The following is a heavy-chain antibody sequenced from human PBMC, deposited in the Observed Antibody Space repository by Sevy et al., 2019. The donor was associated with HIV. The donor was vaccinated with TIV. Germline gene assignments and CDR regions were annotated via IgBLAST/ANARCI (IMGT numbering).Heavy chain of an antibody. CDR3: AGDRDYYGSGTFDA. Sequence: GGSLRLSCAASGFTFSYYTMNWVRQAPGKGLEWVSYISSGSSYISYTDSVKGRFTICRDNVKNSLYLQMNSLRPEDTAMYFCAGDRDYYGSGTFDAWGQGTTVTVSS. D-gene: IGHD3-10*01. V-gene: IGHV3-21*06. CDR1: GFTFSYYT. CDR2: ISSGSSYI. J-gene: IGHJ6*02.